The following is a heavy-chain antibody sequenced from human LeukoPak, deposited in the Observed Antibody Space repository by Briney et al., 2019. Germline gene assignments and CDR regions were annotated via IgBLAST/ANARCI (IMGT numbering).Heavy chain of an antibody. D-gene: IGHD5-12*01. CDR3: ARGGFSGYDREAFDI. Sequence: GGSLTLSCAAAGXAVTDNYVSWVRQAPGKGLEWVSIIYSGGDTNFADSVKGRFAISRHSSKNTLYLQMNSLRAEDTAVYYCARGGFSGYDREAFDIWGQGTLITVSS. V-gene: IGHV3-53*04. CDR1: GXAVTDNY. J-gene: IGHJ3*02. CDR2: IYSGGDT.